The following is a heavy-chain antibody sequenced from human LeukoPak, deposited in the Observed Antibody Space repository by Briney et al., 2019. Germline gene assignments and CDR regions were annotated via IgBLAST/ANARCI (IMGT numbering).Heavy chain of an antibody. Sequence: GGSLRLSCAASGFTFSSYAMHWVRQAPGKGLEWVAVISYDGSNKYYADSVKGLFTISRDSSKNTLYLQMNSLRAEDTAVYYCARQQWLVPDYWGQGTLVTVSS. V-gene: IGHV3-30-3*01. CDR1: GFTFSSYA. J-gene: IGHJ4*02. CDR2: ISYDGSNK. CDR3: ARQQWLVPDY. D-gene: IGHD6-19*01.